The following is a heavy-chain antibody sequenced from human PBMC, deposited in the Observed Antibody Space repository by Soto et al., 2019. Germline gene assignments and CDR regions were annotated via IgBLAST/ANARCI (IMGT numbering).Heavy chain of an antibody. J-gene: IGHJ4*02. CDR1: GFTFSSYG. V-gene: IGHV3-33*01. CDR2: IWYDGSNK. CDR3: ARTSLYGDSPHFDY. Sequence: VQLVESGGGVVQPGRSLRLSCAASGFTFSSYGMHWVRQAPGKGLEWVAVIWYDGSNKYYADSVKGRFTISRDNSKNTLYLQMNSLRAEDTAVYYCARTSLYGDSPHFDYWGQGTLVTVSS. D-gene: IGHD4-17*01.